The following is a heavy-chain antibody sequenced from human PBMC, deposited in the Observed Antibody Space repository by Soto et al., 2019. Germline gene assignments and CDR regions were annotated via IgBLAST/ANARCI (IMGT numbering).Heavy chain of an antibody. J-gene: IGHJ4*02. CDR3: AGAQGWSADYIGNYPCDY. D-gene: IGHD4-4*01. V-gene: IGHV1-69*12. CDR1: GGTFRSST. CDR2: IIPMFGTA. Sequence: QVQLVQSGAEVKKPGSSVKVSCRASGGTFRSSTFSWVRQAPGQGLEWMGVIIPMFGTAVYAQSFQGRVTITADESTTTAFMELSSLRSDDTAVYYCAGAQGWSADYIGNYPCDYWGQGALVTVSS.